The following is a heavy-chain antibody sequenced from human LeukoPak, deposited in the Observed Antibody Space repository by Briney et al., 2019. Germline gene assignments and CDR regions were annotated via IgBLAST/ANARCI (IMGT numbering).Heavy chain of an antibody. CDR1: GFTFSTYW. J-gene: IGHJ5*02. V-gene: IGHV3-7*05. Sequence: GGSLRLSCAASGFTFSTYWMTWVRQAPGKGLEWVANIKEDGSEKYYVDSVKGRFTISRDNAKNSLYLQMNSLRAEDTAVYYCARGGGIAAPWGQGTLVTVSS. CDR3: ARGGGIAAP. CDR2: IKEDGSEK. D-gene: IGHD6-25*01.